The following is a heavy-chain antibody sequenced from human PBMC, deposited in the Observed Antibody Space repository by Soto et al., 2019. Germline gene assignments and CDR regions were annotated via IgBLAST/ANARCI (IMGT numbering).Heavy chain of an antibody. D-gene: IGHD1-26*01. Sequence: SETLSLTCAVYGGSFSGYYWSWIRQPPGKGLEWIGEINHSGSTNYNPSLKSRVTISVDTSKNQFSLKLSSVTAADTAVYYCARATSGSYDYWGQGTLVTVSS. J-gene: IGHJ4*02. CDR2: INHSGST. CDR3: ARATSGSYDY. CDR1: GGSFSGYY. V-gene: IGHV4-34*01.